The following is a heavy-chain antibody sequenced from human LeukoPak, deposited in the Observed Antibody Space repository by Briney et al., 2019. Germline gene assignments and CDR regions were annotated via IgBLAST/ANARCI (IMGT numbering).Heavy chain of an antibody. Sequence: PSETLSLTCAVYGGSFSGYYWSWIRQPPGKGLEWIGEINHSGRTNYNPSLKSRVTISVDTSKNQFSLNLSSVTAADTAVYYCARMAAMVTLDYWGQGTLVTVSS. CDR1: GGSFSGYY. J-gene: IGHJ4*02. D-gene: IGHD5-18*01. CDR3: ARMAAMVTLDY. V-gene: IGHV4-34*01. CDR2: INHSGRT.